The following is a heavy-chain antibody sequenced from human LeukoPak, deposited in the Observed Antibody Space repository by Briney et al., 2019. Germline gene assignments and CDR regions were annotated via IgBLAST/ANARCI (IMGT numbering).Heavy chain of an antibody. V-gene: IGHV4-34*01. CDR2: INHSGST. CDR1: GGSFSGYY. Sequence: SETLSLTCAVYGGSFSGYYWSWIRQPPGKGLEWIGEINHSGSTSYNPSLKSRVTISVDTSKNQFSLKLSSVTAADTAVYYCARGTTYYDFWSGYKREEYFQHWGQGTLVTVSS. CDR3: ARGTTYYDFWSGYKREEYFQH. J-gene: IGHJ1*01. D-gene: IGHD3-3*01.